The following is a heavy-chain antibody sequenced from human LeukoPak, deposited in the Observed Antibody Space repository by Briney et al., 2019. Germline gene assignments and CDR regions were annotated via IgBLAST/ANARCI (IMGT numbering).Heavy chain of an antibody. V-gene: IGHV3-53*01. D-gene: IGHD4-23*01. CDR1: GFTVSSNY. CDR3: ARDGVDGGTTPGDFDY. Sequence: GGSLRLSCAASGFTVSSNYMSWVRQAPGKGLEWVSVIYSGGSTYYADSVKGRFTISRDNSKNTLYLQMNSLRAEDTAVYYCARDGVDGGTTPGDFDYWGQGTLVTVSS. J-gene: IGHJ4*02. CDR2: IYSGGST.